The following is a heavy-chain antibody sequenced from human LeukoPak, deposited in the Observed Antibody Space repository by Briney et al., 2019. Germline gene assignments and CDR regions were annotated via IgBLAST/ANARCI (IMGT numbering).Heavy chain of an antibody. CDR2: ISYDGSNK. Sequence: PGGSLRLSCAASGFTFTSYSMHWVRQAPGKGLEWVAVISYDGSNKYYADSMKGRFTISRDNPKNTMYLQMNSLRAEDTAVYYCARDPYYDSSGYCDYWGQGTLVTVSS. CDR1: GFTFTSYS. CDR3: ARDPYYDSSGYCDY. V-gene: IGHV3-30-3*01. J-gene: IGHJ4*02. D-gene: IGHD3-22*01.